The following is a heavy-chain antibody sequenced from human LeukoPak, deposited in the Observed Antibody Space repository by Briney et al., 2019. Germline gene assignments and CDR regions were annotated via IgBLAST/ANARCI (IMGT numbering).Heavy chain of an antibody. CDR1: GGSISSYY. D-gene: IGHD1-26*01. J-gene: IGHJ4*02. Sequence: PSETLSLTCTVSGGSISSYYWSWIRQPPGKGLEWIGYIYYSGSTNYNPSLKSRVTISVDASKNQFSLKLSSVTAADTAVYDCARGSYHELSSFDYWGQGTLVTVSS. V-gene: IGHV4-59*01. CDR3: ARGSYHELSSFDY. CDR2: IYYSGST.